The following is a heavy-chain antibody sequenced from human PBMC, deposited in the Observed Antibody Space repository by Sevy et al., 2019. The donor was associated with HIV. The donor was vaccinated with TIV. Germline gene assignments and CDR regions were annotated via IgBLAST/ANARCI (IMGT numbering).Heavy chain of an antibody. D-gene: IGHD2-15*01. CDR1: GYIFTSYW. J-gene: IGHJ5*01. Sequence: GESLKISCRASGYIFTSYWIAWVRHTPGKGLEWMGTIYPGDADTGYSPSFQGQVSISADKSITTAYLQWSSLKASDTAMYYCARRSCSGGRCYFFDSWGQGTLVTVSS. CDR3: ARRSCSGGRCYFFDS. CDR2: IYPGDADT. V-gene: IGHV5-51*01.